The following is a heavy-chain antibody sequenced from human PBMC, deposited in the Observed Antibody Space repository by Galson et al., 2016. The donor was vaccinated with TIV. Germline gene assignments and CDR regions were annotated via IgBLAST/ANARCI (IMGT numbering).Heavy chain of an antibody. CDR1: GYTFTHHA. CDR3: ARPPYCGGDCYKYDY. J-gene: IGHJ4*02. Sequence: SVKVSCKASGYTFTHHALHWVRQAPGQSLEWMGCINAGNGYTKYSQMFQGRVTITRDTSASTAYTELSSLSSEDTAVYYFARPPYCGGDCYKYDYWGQGTLVTVSS. V-gene: IGHV1-3*01. CDR2: INAGNGYT. D-gene: IGHD2-21*01.